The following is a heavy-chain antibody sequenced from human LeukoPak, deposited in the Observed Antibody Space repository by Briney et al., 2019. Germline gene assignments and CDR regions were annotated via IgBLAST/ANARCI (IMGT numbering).Heavy chain of an antibody. Sequence: SVKVSCKASGGTFSSYAISWVRQAPGQGLEWMGGIIPIFGTANYAQKFQGRVTITADESTSTDYMELSSLRSEDTAVYYCARRRGYDSSGYLALPDAFDIWGQGTMVTVSS. V-gene: IGHV1-69*01. D-gene: IGHD3-22*01. CDR3: ARRRGYDSSGYLALPDAFDI. CDR1: GGTFSSYA. CDR2: IIPIFGTA. J-gene: IGHJ3*02.